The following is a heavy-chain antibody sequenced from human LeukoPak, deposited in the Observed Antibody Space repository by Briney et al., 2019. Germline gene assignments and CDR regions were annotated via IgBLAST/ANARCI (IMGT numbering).Heavy chain of an antibody. CDR3: ARVSAAGMEFHYGMDV. V-gene: IGHV4-59*01. D-gene: IGHD6-13*01. J-gene: IGHJ6*02. CDR2: IHYSEST. Sequence: SETLSLTCTVSGGPIRSYYWSWMRQPPGKGLEWIGNIHYSESTNFNPSLKSRVAIAVDTSKNQFSLSMRSVTAADTAVYYCARVSAAGMEFHYGMDVWGQGTTVTVSS. CDR1: GGPIRSYY.